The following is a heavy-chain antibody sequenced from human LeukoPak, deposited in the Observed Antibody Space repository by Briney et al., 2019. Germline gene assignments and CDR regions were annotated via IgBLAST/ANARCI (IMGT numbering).Heavy chain of an antibody. D-gene: IGHD3-9*01. CDR2: ISSSGNTI. V-gene: IGHV3-11*01. CDR1: GFTFSDYY. Sequence: PGGSLRLSCAASGFTFSDYYMSWIRQAPGKGLECVSYISSSGNTIRYAESVKGRFTISRDNAKKSLYLQMNSLRAEDTAVYYCARDYDILTASLYSYYGMDVWGQGTTVTVSS. J-gene: IGHJ6*02. CDR3: ARDYDILTASLYSYYGMDV.